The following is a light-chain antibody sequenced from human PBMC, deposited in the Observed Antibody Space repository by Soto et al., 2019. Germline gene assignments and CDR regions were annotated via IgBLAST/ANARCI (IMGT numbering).Light chain of an antibody. Sequence: QSVLAQPASVSGSPGQSIAISCTGTSSDIGAYDYVSWYQQFPDTPPKLIIYEVSHRPSGVSDRFSGSKSVNTATLTISRLQAEDEADYYCSSYTSSSTRVFGTGTKLTVL. CDR1: SSDIGAYDY. CDR3: SSYTSSSTRV. V-gene: IGLV2-14*03. CDR2: EVS. J-gene: IGLJ1*01.